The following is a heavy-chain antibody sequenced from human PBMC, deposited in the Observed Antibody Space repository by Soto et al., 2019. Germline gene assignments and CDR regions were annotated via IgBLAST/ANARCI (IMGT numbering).Heavy chain of an antibody. CDR1: GGSISSGGYF. V-gene: IGHV4-31*03. D-gene: IGHD1-26*01. J-gene: IGHJ6*02. CDR3: AREVAAPYYYYGMAV. Sequence: QVQLQESGPGLVKPSQTLSLTCTVSGGSISSGGYFWSWIRQHPGKGLEWLGFIYYSGSTYYNPYLKRRVPXSXAXSXXQFSLKLSSVTAADTAVYYCAREVAAPYYYYGMAVWGQGTTVTVSS. CDR2: IYYSGST.